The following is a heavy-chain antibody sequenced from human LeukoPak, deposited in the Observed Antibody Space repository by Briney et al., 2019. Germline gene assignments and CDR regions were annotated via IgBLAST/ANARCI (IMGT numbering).Heavy chain of an antibody. Sequence: ASVKVSCKSSGYTFTSYGISWVRQAPGQGLEWMGWISAYNGNTNYAQKLQGRVTMTTDTSTSTAYMELRSLRSDDTAVYYCARRARIVGATTSFDYWRQGTLVTVSS. CDR2: ISAYNGNT. CDR1: GYTFTSYG. CDR3: ARRARIVGATTSFDY. V-gene: IGHV1-18*01. D-gene: IGHD1-26*01. J-gene: IGHJ4*02.